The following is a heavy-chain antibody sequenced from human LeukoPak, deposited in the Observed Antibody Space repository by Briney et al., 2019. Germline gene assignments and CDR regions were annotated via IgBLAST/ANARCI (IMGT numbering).Heavy chain of an antibody. D-gene: IGHD3-22*01. CDR3: ARRPYHYDTIGPI. V-gene: IGHV4-39*07. J-gene: IGHJ3*02. CDR1: GDSISNSNSY. CDR2: VYYSGIT. Sequence: SETLSLTCTVSGDSISNSNSYWVWIRQAPGKGLEWIGSVYYSGITQYDPSLKSRVTVSADTSKSQFSLRVNSVTAADTAVYYCARRPYHYDTIGPIWGRGTMVTVSP.